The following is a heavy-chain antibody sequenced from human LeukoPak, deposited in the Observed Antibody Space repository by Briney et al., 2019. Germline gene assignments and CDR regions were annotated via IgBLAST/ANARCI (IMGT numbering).Heavy chain of an antibody. CDR2: IYGSGST. Sequence: SETLSLTCTVSGGSISNYYWSWIRQPAGKGLEWIGHIYGSGSTNYNPSLKSRVTMSVDTSKNQFSLKLTSVTAADTAVYYCARGIVADDNRPFDYWGQGSLVTVSS. CDR1: GGSISNYY. J-gene: IGHJ4*02. CDR3: ARGIVADDNRPFDY. V-gene: IGHV4-4*07. D-gene: IGHD6-13*01.